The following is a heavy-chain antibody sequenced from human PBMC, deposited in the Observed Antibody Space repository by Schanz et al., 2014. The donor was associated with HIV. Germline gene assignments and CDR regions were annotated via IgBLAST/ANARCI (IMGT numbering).Heavy chain of an antibody. D-gene: IGHD2-15*01. V-gene: IGHV3-30-3*01. CDR1: GFTFSNYA. CDR3: ARGGIWEWDQPDFDY. Sequence: QVQLVESGGGVVQPGRSLRLSCAVSGFTFSNYAMHWVRQAPGKGLERVAVISYDGSNKYYADSVNGRFTISRDNSKNTLYLQMNSLRAKDTAVYYCARGGIWEWDQPDFDYWGQGTLVTVSS. CDR2: ISYDGSNK. J-gene: IGHJ4*02.